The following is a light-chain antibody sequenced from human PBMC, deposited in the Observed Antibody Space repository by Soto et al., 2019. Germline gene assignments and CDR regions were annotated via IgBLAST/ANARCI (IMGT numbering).Light chain of an antibody. J-gene: IGKJ1*01. CDR2: DAS. Sequence: EIVLTQSPATLSLSPGQRAALSCRARQSVSSYLAWYQQKAGQAPRLLIHDASKRATGIPARFSGSGSGTDFTLTISSLQPEDFATYYCQQSYSTPWTFGQGTKVDIK. CDR1: QSVSSY. CDR3: QQSYSTPWT. V-gene: IGKV3-11*01.